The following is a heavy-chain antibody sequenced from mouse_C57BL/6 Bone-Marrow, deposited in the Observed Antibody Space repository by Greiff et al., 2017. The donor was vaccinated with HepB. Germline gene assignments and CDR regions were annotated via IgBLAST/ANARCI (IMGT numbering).Heavy chain of an antibody. D-gene: IGHD3-1*01. Sequence: VQRVESGPGLVAPSQSLSITCTVSGFSLTSYGVDWVRQSPGKGLEWLGVIWGVGSTNYNSAIKSRLSISKDNSKSQVFLKMNSLQTDDTAMYYCASGGYGFAYWGQGTLVTVSA. CDR3: ASGGYGFAY. V-gene: IGHV2-6*01. CDR2: IWGVGST. J-gene: IGHJ3*01. CDR1: GFSLTSYG.